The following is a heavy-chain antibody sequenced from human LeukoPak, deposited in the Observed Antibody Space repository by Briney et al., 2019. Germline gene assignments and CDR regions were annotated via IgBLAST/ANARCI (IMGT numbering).Heavy chain of an antibody. Sequence: GRSLRLSCAASGFTFSSYGMHWVRQAPGKGLEWVAVISYDGSNKYYADSVKGRFTISRDNSKNTLYLQMNSLRAEDTAMYYCARDIRHSSHDYYYGLDVWGQGATVTVSS. CDR3: ARDIRHSSHDYYYGLDV. V-gene: IGHV3-30*03. J-gene: IGHJ6*02. CDR1: GFTFSSYG. CDR2: ISYDGSNK. D-gene: IGHD1-1*01.